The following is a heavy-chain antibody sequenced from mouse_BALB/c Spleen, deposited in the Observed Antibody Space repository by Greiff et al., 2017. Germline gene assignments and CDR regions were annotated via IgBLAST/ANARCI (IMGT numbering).Heavy chain of an antibody. CDR2: IDPSDSYT. J-gene: IGHJ1*01. V-gene: IGHV1-69*02. D-gene: IGHD1-1*01. Sequence: QVQLQQSGAELVKPGASVKLSCKASGYTFTSYWMHWVKQRPGQGLEWIGEIDPSDSYTNYNQKFKGKATLTVDKSSSTAYMQLSSLTSEDSAVYYCATYGSSPWYFDVWGAGTTVTVSS. CDR3: ATYGSSPWYFDV. CDR1: GYTFTSYW.